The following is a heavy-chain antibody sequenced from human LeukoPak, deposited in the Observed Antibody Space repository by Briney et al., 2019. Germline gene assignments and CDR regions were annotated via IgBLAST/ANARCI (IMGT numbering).Heavy chain of an antibody. D-gene: IGHD4-17*01. J-gene: IGHJ6*03. V-gene: IGHV3-7*01. CDR1: GFTFSSYW. CDR2: IKRDGSEK. CDR3: ARRQPVTTGYYYYYYMDV. Sequence: PGGSLRLSCAASGFTFSSYWMSWVRQAPGKGLEWVANIKRDGSEKYYVDSVKGRFTISRDNAKNSLYLQMNSLRAEDTAVYYCARRQPVTTGYYYYYYMDVWGKGTTVTISS.